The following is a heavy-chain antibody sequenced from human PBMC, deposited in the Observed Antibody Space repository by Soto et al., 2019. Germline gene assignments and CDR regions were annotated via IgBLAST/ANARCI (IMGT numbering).Heavy chain of an antibody. Sequence: EVQLLESGGGLVQPGGSLRLSCAASGFTFSSYAMSWVRQAPGKGLEWVSAISGSGVSTYYADSVKGRFTISRDNSKNTLYLQMNSRRAEDTAVYYCAKEQKHSSSWSALNYWGQGTLVTVSS. V-gene: IGHV3-23*01. CDR2: ISGSGVST. J-gene: IGHJ4*02. CDR1: GFTFSSYA. D-gene: IGHD6-13*01. CDR3: AKEQKHSSSWSALNY.